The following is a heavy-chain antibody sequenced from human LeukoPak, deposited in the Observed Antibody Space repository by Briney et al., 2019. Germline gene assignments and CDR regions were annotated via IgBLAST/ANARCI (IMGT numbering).Heavy chain of an antibody. CDR3: AKDSSTSNPYYGLDV. V-gene: IGHV3-30-3*01. Sequence: PGGSLRLSCAASGFTFSRYGMHWVRQAPGKGLEXXXXISHDGGNEYYADSVKGRFTISRDNSKNTLYLQMDSLRAEDTAVYYCAKDSSTSNPYYGLDVWGQGTTVTVSS. D-gene: IGHD4-11*01. J-gene: IGHJ6*02. CDR2: ISHDGGNE. CDR1: GFTFSRYG.